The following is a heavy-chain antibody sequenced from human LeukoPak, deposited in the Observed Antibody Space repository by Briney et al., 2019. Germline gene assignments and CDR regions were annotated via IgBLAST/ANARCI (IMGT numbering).Heavy chain of an antibody. CDR2: ISYDGSNK. V-gene: IGHV3-30*18. CDR1: GFTFSSYG. J-gene: IGHJ5*02. D-gene: IGHD3-10*01. Sequence: GGSLRLSCAASGFTFSSYGVHWVRQAPGKGLEWVAVISYDGSNKYYADSVKGRFTISRDNSKNTLYLQMNSLRAEDTAVYYCAKDSGFGELLGWFDPWGQGTLSPSPQ. CDR3: AKDSGFGELLGWFDP.